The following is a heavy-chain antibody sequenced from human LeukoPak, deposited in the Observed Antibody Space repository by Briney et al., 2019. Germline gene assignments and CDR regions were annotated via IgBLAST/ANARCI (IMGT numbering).Heavy chain of an antibody. Sequence: ASVKVSCKASGYTFTDYYIHWVRQAPGQGPQWMGRMNPDSGDTNYAPKFQGRVTMTRDTSISTAYMDLSRLRSDDTAVYYCTRDYCGGDCSHDYWGQGTLVTVSS. CDR2: MNPDSGDT. J-gene: IGHJ4*02. CDR1: GYTFTDYY. D-gene: IGHD2-21*02. CDR3: TRDYCGGDCSHDY. V-gene: IGHV1-2*06.